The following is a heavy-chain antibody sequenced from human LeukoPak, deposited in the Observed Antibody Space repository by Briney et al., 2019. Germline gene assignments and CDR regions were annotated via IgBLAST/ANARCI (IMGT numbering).Heavy chain of an antibody. D-gene: IGHD3-3*01. J-gene: IGHJ4*02. CDR3: TTDPSGSLRFLEWFRRPTDDY. CDR1: GFTFSRFG. CDR2: INYDGSKE. Sequence: PGGSLRLSCAASGFTFSRFGMHWVRQAPGKGLEWVTFINYDGSKEYYADSVKGRSTISRDSSKNTLYLQMNSLKTEDTAVYYCTTDPSGSLRFLEWFRRPTDDYWGQGTLVTVSS. V-gene: IGHV3-30*02.